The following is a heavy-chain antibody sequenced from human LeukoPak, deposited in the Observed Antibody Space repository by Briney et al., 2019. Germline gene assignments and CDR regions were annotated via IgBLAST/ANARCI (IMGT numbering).Heavy chain of an antibody. V-gene: IGHV4-59*12. Sequence: SETLSLTCTVSGGSISSYYWSWIRQPPGKGLEWIGYIYYSGSTNYNPSLKSRVTISVDTSKNQFFLKLNSVTAADTAVYYCARDQIFVNGGLGSKLTDWGQGTLVTVSS. D-gene: IGHD4-23*01. CDR1: GGSISSYY. CDR3: ARDQIFVNGGLGSKLTD. CDR2: IYYSGST. J-gene: IGHJ4*02.